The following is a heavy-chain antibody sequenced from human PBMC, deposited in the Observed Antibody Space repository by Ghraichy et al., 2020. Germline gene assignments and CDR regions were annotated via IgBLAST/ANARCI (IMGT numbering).Heavy chain of an antibody. CDR1: GYTFTNYY. Sequence: ASVKVSCKASGYTFTNYYIHWVRQAPGQGLEWMGVINPLGGTTKYAQKFQGRVTMTTDTSTGTVYMELSSLRSEDTAFYYCARDFLGSKWLLGYWGQGTLVTASS. CDR3: ARDFLGSKWLLGY. D-gene: IGHD3-22*01. CDR2: INPLGGTT. J-gene: IGHJ4*02. V-gene: IGHV1-46*01.